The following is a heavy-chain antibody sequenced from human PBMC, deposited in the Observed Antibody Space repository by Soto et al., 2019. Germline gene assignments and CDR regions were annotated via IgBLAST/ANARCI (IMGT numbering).Heavy chain of an antibody. J-gene: IGHJ5*02. CDR3: ARVFCSGGDGSCYGWFDP. Sequence: SETLSLTCTVSGGSISGYYWSWIRQPPGKGLEWIGYIYYSGSTNYNPSLKSRVTISVDTSKNQFSLKLSSVTAADTAVYYCARVFCSGGDGSCYGWFDPWGQGTLVTVSS. CDR1: GGSISGYY. V-gene: IGHV4-59*01. CDR2: IYYSGST. D-gene: IGHD2-15*01.